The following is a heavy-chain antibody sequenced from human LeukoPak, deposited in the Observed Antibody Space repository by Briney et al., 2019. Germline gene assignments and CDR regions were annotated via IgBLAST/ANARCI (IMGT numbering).Heavy chain of an antibody. CDR3: ATPGEYCSSTSCYPNFDY. D-gene: IGHD2-2*01. Sequence: ASVKVSCKASGGTFTSYAISWVRQAPGQGLEWMGGIIPIFGTANYAQKFQGRVTITTDESTSTAYMELSSLRSEDTAVYYCATPGEYCSSTSCYPNFDYWGQVTLVTVSS. V-gene: IGHV1-69*05. CDR1: GGTFTSYA. CDR2: IIPIFGTA. J-gene: IGHJ4*02.